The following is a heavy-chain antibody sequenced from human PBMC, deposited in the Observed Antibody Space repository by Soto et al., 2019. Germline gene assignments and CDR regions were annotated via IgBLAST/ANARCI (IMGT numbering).Heavy chain of an antibody. D-gene: IGHD7-27*01. Sequence: SETLSLTCTVSGASINSYYWSWVRQPPGRGLEWIGYIYYSGSTNYNPSLKSRVTISVDTSKNEFSLKLSSVTAADTAVYYCARRWGTYFDFXGQGTLVTVSS. CDR1: GASINSYY. V-gene: IGHV4-59*01. CDR3: ARRWGTYFDF. CDR2: IYYSGST. J-gene: IGHJ4*02.